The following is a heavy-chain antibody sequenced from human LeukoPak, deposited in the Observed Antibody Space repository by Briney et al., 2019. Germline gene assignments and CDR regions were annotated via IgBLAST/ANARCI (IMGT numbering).Heavy chain of an antibody. J-gene: IGHJ4*02. D-gene: IGHD3-22*01. Sequence: SVKVSCKAPGGTFSSCTISWVRQAPGQGLEWMGRIIPILGIANYAQKFQGRVTITADKSTSTAYMELSSLRSEDTAVYYCASGVYDSSGYSDFDYWGQGTLVTVSS. CDR3: ASGVYDSSGYSDFDY. V-gene: IGHV1-69*02. CDR2: IIPILGIA. CDR1: GGTFSSCT.